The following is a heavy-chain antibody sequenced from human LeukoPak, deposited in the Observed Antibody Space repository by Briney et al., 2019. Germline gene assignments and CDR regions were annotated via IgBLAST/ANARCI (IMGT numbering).Heavy chain of an antibody. Sequence: SETLSLTCTVSGGSISSSSCYWGWIRQPPGKGLEWIGSIYYSGSTYYNPSLKSRVTISVDTSKNQFSLKLSSVTAADTAVYYCARGLGRKSSIVVVPVRHYYYYGMDVWGQGTTVTVSS. J-gene: IGHJ6*02. CDR1: GGSISSSSCY. CDR2: IYYSGST. D-gene: IGHD2-2*01. V-gene: IGHV4-39*01. CDR3: ARGLGRKSSIVVVPVRHYYYYGMDV.